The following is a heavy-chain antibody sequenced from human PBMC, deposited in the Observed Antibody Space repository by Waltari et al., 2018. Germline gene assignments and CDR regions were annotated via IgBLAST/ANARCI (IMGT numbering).Heavy chain of an antibody. Sequence: QVQLQESGPGLVKPSETLSLTCAVSGYSISSGYYWGWIRQPPGKGLEWIGSIYHSGSTYYIPSLKSRVTISVDTSKNQFSLKLSSVTAADTAVYYCARDQGSGSYRWGQGTLVTVSS. CDR3: ARDQGSGSYR. CDR1: GYSISSGYY. D-gene: IGHD3-10*01. CDR2: IYHSGST. J-gene: IGHJ4*02. V-gene: IGHV4-38-2*02.